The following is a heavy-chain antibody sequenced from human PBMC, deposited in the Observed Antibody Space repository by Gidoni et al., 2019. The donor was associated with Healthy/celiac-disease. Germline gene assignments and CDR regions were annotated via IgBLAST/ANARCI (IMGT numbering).Heavy chain of an antibody. D-gene: IGHD3-3*01. CDR3: ARDGFKYYDFWSGYYTSAQPLDY. CDR2: IKQDGSEK. J-gene: IGHJ4*02. V-gene: IGHV3-7*01. CDR1: GFTFSSYL. Sequence: EVQLVESGGGLVQPGGSLRLSCAAPGFTFSSYLMSWVRPAPGKGLEWVANIKQDGSEKYYVDSVKGRCTISRDNAKNSLYRQMNSLRAEDTAVYYCARDGFKYYDFWSGYYTSAQPLDYWGQGTLVTVSS.